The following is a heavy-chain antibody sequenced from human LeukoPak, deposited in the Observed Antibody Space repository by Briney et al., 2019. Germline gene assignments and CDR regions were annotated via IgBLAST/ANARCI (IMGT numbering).Heavy chain of an antibody. V-gene: IGHV4-34*01. J-gene: IGHJ4*02. CDR2: INHSGST. Sequence: SETLSLTCAVYGGSFSGYYWSWIRQPPGKGLEWIGEINHSGSTNYNPSLKSRVTISVDTSKNQFSLQLNSVTPEDTAVYYCARSMGRKEFDYWGQGTLVTVSS. D-gene: IGHD1-14*01. CDR1: GGSFSGYY. CDR3: ARSMGRKEFDY.